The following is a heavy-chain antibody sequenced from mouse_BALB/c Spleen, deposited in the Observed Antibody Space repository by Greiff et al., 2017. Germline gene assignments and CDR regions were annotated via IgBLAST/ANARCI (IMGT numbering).Heavy chain of an antibody. Sequence: EVKLMESGPGLVKPSQSLSLTCTVTGYSITSDYAWNWIRQFPGNKLEWMGYISYSGSTSYNPSLKSRISITRDTSKNQFFLQLNSVTTEDTATYYCARHYGSSGFAYWGQGTLVTVSA. V-gene: IGHV3-2*02. CDR1: GYSITSDYA. J-gene: IGHJ3*01. CDR2: ISYSGST. D-gene: IGHD1-1*01. CDR3: ARHYGSSGFAY.